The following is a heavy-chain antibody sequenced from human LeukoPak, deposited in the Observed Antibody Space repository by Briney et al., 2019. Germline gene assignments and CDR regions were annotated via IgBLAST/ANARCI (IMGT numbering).Heavy chain of an antibody. CDR3: ARNFYFKGVGP. CDR2: INSDSGFT. CDR1: GYTFTGYY. J-gene: IGHJ5*02. D-gene: IGHD3-10*01. V-gene: IGHV1-2*02. Sequence: GASVKVSCKASGYTFTGYYMNWVRQAPGQGLEWMGWINSDSGFTKYAQKFQGRVTMTRDTSITTVYMDLTRLTSEDPAVYYCARNFYFKGVGPLGQGNLVTVSS.